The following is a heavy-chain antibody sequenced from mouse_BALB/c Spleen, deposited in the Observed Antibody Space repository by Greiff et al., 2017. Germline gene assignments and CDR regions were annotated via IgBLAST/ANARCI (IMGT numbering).Heavy chain of an antibody. Sequence: VQLQESGAELVRPGTSVKVSCKASGYAFTNYLIEWVKQRPGQGLEWIGVINPGSGGTNYNEKFKGKATLTADKSSSTAYMQLSSLTSDDSAVYFCARDSPFAYWGQGTLVTVSA. CDR3: ARDSPFAY. V-gene: IGHV1-54*01. CDR1: GYAFTNYL. CDR2: INPGSGGT. J-gene: IGHJ3*01.